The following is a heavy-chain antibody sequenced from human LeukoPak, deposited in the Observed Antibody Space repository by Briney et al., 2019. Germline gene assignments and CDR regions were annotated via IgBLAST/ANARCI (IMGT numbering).Heavy chain of an antibody. V-gene: IGHV4-34*01. J-gene: IGHJ4*02. CDR3: AELELGY. CDR1: GGSFSGYY. Sequence: SETLSHTCAVYGGSFSGYYWSWIRQPPGKGLEWIGEINHSGSTNYNPSLKSRVTISVDTSKNQLSLKLSSVTAADTAVYYCAELELGYWGQGTLVTVSS. CDR2: INHSGST. D-gene: IGHD1-7*01.